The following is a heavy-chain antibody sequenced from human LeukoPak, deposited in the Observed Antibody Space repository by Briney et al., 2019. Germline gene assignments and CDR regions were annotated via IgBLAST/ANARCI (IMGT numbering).Heavy chain of an antibody. D-gene: IGHD3-22*01. CDR3: AKGPDSSGYGYYYGMVV. Sequence: GGSLRLSCSASGFIFSSYSMHWVRQAPGKGLDYVSAINSNGGDTYYADSVKGRFTVSRDNSKNTLYLQMNSLRAEDTAVYYCAKGPDSSGYGYYYGMVVWGQGTTVTVSS. CDR2: INSNGGDT. CDR1: GFIFSSYS. J-gene: IGHJ6*02. V-gene: IGHV3-64*04.